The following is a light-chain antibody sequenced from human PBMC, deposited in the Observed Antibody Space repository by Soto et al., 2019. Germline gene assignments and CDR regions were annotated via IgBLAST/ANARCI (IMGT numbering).Light chain of an antibody. V-gene: IGKV3-15*01. J-gene: IGKJ1*01. CDR2: GAS. Sequence: EIVLTQSPGTLSLSPWERATLSCRASQSVSSSYLAWYQQKPGQAPRLVIYGASRRATGVPARFSGSGSGTEFTLTISSLQSADFGVYYCQQYHNWPQTFGQGTKVDIK. CDR1: QSVSSSY. CDR3: QQYHNWPQT.